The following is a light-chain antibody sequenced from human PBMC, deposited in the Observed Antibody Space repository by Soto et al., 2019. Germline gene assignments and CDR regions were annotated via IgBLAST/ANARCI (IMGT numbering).Light chain of an antibody. CDR1: QGISSW. V-gene: IGKV1-12*01. J-gene: IGKJ3*01. Sequence: DIQMTQSPSSVSASVGDRVTITCRASQGISSWLAWYQQKPGKAPKLLIYAASSLPSGVPSRFSASRSGTYFTRTFSSLPPADLATYYCQHANSFPFTFGPGTKVDIK. CDR3: QHANSFPFT. CDR2: AAS.